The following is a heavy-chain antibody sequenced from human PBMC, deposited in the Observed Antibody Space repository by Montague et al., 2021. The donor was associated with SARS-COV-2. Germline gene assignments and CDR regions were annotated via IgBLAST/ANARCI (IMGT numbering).Heavy chain of an antibody. CDR3: ARHYSATLPAVY. D-gene: IGHD2-15*01. CDR2: ISHSGSA. J-gene: IGHJ4*02. CDR1: GGSISSFY. V-gene: IGHV4-59*08. Sequence: SETLSLTCTVSGGSISSFYWSWFRQPPGKGLEWIGYISHSGSANYNPSLTSRVTMSVDTSKNQFSLKLNSVTAADTAVYYCARHYSATLPAVYWGQGTLVTVSS.